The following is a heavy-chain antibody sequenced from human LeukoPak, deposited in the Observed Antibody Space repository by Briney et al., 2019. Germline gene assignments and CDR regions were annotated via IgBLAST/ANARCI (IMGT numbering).Heavy chain of an antibody. CDR1: GGSISSYY. V-gene: IGHV4-4*07. Sequence: PSETLSLTCTVSGGSISSYYWSWMRQPAGKGLEWIGRIYTSGSTNYNPSLKSRVTMSVDTSKNQFSLKLSSVTAADTAVYYCARDGCSSTSCYAYYYYYMDVWGKGTTATVSS. CDR3: ARDGCSSTSCYAYYYYYMDV. J-gene: IGHJ6*03. D-gene: IGHD2-2*01. CDR2: IYTSGST.